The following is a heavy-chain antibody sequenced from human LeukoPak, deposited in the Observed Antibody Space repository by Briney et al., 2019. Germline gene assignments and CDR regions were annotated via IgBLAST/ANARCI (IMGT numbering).Heavy chain of an antibody. CDR3: ATSGRFGDFYGMDV. J-gene: IGHJ6*02. CDR1: GYTLTELS. V-gene: IGHV1-24*01. D-gene: IGHD3-10*01. CDR2: FDPEDGET. Sequence: GASVKVSCKVSGYTLTELSMHWVRQAPGKGLEWMGGFDPEDGETIYAQKFQGRVTMTEDTSTDTAYMELRSLRSEDTAVYYCATSGRFGDFYGMDVWGQGTTVTVSS.